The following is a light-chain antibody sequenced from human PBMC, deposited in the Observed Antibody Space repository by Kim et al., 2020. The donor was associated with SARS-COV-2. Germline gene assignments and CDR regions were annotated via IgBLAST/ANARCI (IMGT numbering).Light chain of an antibody. J-gene: IGKJ1*01. CDR1: QNVSSSY. V-gene: IGKV3-20*01. CDR3: QQYGSSAWT. Sequence: SPAERATPSCRASQNVSSSYLAWYQQKPGQTPRLLIYGASSRATGIPARFSGSGSGTDFTLTISRLEPEDFAVYYCQQYGSSAWTFGQGTKVDIK. CDR2: GAS.